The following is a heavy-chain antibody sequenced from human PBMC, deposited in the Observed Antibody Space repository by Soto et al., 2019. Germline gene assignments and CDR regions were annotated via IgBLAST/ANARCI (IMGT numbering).Heavy chain of an antibody. CDR2: ISGNGGST. D-gene: IGHD5-12*01. CDR3: VKGSGYDTYYYYYGMDV. Sequence: RGSLRLSCSASVFTFSIYAMHWVRQAPGKGLEYVSAISGNGGSTYYADSGKGRFTISRDNSKNTLYLQMSSLRAEDTAGYYCVKGSGYDTYYYYYGMDVWAQGTTVTSP. CDR1: VFTFSIYA. J-gene: IGHJ6*02. V-gene: IGHV3-64D*06.